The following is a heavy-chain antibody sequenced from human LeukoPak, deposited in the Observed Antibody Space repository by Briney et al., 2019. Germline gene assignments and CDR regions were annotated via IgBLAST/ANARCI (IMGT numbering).Heavy chain of an antibody. J-gene: IGHJ4*02. Sequence: SETLSLTCTVPGGSISSYYWSWIRQPPGKGLEWIGYIYYSGSTNYNPSLKSRVTISVDTSKNQFSLKLSSVTAADTAVYYCARSGTAVAAPSFDYWGQGTLVTVSS. CDR1: GGSISSYY. V-gene: IGHV4-59*08. CDR3: ARSGTAVAAPSFDY. D-gene: IGHD6-19*01. CDR2: IYYSGST.